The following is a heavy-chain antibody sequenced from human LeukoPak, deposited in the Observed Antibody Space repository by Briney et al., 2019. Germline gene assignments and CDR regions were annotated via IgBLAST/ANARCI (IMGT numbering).Heavy chain of an antibody. CDR3: ARPYDDSGYYYNY. CDR1: GYIFTAYY. Sequence: ASVKLSCKASGYIFTAYYIHWVRQAPGQGLEWMGWINPNTGTTNYAQKFQGRVTMTTDTSTTTAYMELSRLTSDDTAVYYCARPYDDSGYYYNYWGQGTLVTVSS. CDR2: INPNTGTT. D-gene: IGHD3-22*01. V-gene: IGHV1-2*02. J-gene: IGHJ4*02.